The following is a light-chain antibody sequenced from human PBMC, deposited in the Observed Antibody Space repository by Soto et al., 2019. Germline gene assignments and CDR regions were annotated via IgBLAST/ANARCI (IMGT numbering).Light chain of an antibody. CDR2: TAS. J-gene: IGKJ4*01. V-gene: IGKV1-27*01. Sequence: DIQMTQSPSSLSASVGDRVTITCRARQGISNSLAWYQQKPGKVPKLLIYTASTLQSGVPSRFSGRGFGTDFTLTITSLQPEDVATYYCQKYNSAPLTFGGGTKVEIK. CDR3: QKYNSAPLT. CDR1: QGISNS.